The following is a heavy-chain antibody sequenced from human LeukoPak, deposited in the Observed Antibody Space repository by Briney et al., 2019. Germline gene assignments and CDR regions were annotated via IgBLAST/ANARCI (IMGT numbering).Heavy chain of an antibody. CDR2: IYPGDSDT. CDR1: GYSFISYW. D-gene: IGHD6-13*01. CDR3: ARPRIAAAGNVYYMDV. V-gene: IGHV5-51*01. J-gene: IGHJ6*03. Sequence: GESLKISCKGSGYSFISYWIGWVRQMPGKGLEWMGIIYPGDSDTRYSPSFQGQVTISADKSISTAYLQWSSLKASDTAMYYCARPRIAAAGNVYYMDVWGEGTTVTVSS.